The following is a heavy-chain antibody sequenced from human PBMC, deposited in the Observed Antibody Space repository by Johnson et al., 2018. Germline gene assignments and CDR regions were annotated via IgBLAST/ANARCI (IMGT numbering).Heavy chain of an antibody. CDR3: AKVSVPYYYGSGSSSYYHRDV. Sequence: WVRQMPGKGLEWVGTISLGDSDTRYSTSFHGQVTIPADKSISTAYLQWSSLKASDTALYYCAKVSVPYYYGSGSSSYYHRDVWGKGTTVTVPS. CDR2: ISLGDSDT. J-gene: IGHJ6*03. D-gene: IGHD3-10*01. V-gene: IGHV5-51*01.